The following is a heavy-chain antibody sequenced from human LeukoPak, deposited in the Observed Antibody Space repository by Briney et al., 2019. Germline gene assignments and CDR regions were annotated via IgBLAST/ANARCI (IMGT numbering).Heavy chain of an antibody. J-gene: IGHJ5*02. CDR1: GFTFDDYG. CDR3: AKDTHSGYYNP. Sequence: GGSLRLSCAASGFTFDDYGMSWVRQAPGKGLEWVSGINWNGGSTGYADSVKGRFTISRDNSKSTLYLQMNSLRPEDTAVYYCAKDTHSGYYNPWGQGTLVTVSS. CDR2: INWNGGST. V-gene: IGHV3-20*04. D-gene: IGHD5-12*01.